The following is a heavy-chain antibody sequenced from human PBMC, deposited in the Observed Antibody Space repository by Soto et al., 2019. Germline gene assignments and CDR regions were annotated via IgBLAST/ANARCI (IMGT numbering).Heavy chain of an antibody. V-gene: IGHV4-39*01. J-gene: IGHJ5*02. CDR3: ARHSRGYSSSWYLNWFDP. CDR2: IYYSGST. CDR1: GGSISSSSYY. D-gene: IGHD6-13*01. Sequence: QLQLQESGPGLVKPSETLSLTCTVSGGSISSSSYYWGWIRQPPGKGLEWIGSIYYSGSTYYNPSLKSRATISVDTSKNQFSLKLSSVTAADTAVYYCARHSRGYSSSWYLNWFDPWGQGTLVTVSS.